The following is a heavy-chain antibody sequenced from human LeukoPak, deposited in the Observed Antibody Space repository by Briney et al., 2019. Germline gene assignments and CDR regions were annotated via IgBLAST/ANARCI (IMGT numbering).Heavy chain of an antibody. J-gene: IGHJ4*02. CDR2: INHSGST. CDR3: ARGRGRYYYDSSGYRYYFDY. CDR1: GGSLSDYY. D-gene: IGHD3-22*01. Sequence: PSETLSLTCAVYGGSLSDYYWSWIRQPPGKGLEWIGEINHSGSTNYNPSLKSRVTISVDTSKNQFSLKLSSVTAADTAVYYCARGRGRYYYDSSGYRYYFDYWGQGTLVTVSS. V-gene: IGHV4-34*01.